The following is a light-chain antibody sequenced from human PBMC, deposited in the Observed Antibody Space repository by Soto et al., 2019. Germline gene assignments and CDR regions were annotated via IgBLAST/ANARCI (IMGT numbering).Light chain of an antibody. V-gene: IGKV3-20*01. CDR1: QSVCSRC. Sequence: PGERVTRSCRTSQSVCSRCFAWYQQKPGQSPRLLIYGASIRATGIPDRFSGSGSGTDFTLTISRLEPEDFAVYHCQHYGTTPWTFGQGTKVAIK. J-gene: IGKJ1*01. CDR2: GAS. CDR3: QHYGTTPWT.